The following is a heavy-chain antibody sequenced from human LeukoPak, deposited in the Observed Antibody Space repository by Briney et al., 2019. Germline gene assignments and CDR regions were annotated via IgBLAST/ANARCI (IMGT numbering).Heavy chain of an antibody. Sequence: AAVKVSCKASGYTFTSYYMHWVRQAPGQGLEWMGLINPSAGTTTYAQKFQGRVTVTRDTSISTAYMELSRLRSDDTAVYYCARESSTVTTYEPFDYWGQGTLDADSS. D-gene: IGHD4-17*01. CDR2: INPSAGTT. V-gene: IGHV1-46*01. J-gene: IGHJ4*02. CDR3: ARESSTVTTYEPFDY. CDR1: GYTFTSYY.